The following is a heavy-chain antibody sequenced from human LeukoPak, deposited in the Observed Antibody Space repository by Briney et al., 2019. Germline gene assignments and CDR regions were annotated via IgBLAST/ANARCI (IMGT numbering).Heavy chain of an antibody. CDR1: GFAFSDSW. CDR2: IKGDGSAK. J-gene: IGHJ3*02. D-gene: IGHD5-18*01. V-gene: IGHV3-7*01. CDR3: ARDRGWIQHDI. Sequence: QLGGSLRLSCAASGFAFSDSWMTWIRQAPGKGLERVAFIKGDGSAKKYVDSVKGRFTISRDNAKNSLFLQMNSLRAEDTAVYYCARDRGWIQHDIWGQGTMVTVSS.